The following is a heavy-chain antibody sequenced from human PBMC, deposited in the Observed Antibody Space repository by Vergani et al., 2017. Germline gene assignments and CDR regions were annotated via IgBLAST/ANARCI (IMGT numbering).Heavy chain of an antibody. D-gene: IGHD2-21*01. CDR2: IYDSGDT. CDR1: GDSMNTYY. Sequence: QVQLQESGPGLVKPSETLSLTCSVSGDSMNTYYWTWIRQPPGKGLEWIGYIYDSGDTKYNPSLKSRVTMSLYTSQHQFSLTLYSETAADTAVYYCARGALWWLRQIDSWGQGTLVTVSS. J-gene: IGHJ4*02. V-gene: IGHV4-59*01. CDR3: ARGALWWLRQIDS.